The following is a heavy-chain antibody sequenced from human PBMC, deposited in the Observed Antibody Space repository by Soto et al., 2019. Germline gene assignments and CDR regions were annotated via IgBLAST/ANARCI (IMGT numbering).Heavy chain of an antibody. CDR1: GGSISSGGYY. CDR3: ARDGGPFEARNRIDY. Sequence: QVQLQESGPGLVKPSQTLSLTCTVSGGSISSGGYYWSWIRQHPGQGLEWIGYLYYSGSTYYNPSLKSRVTISVDTSKNQFSLKRSSVTAADTAVYYCARDGGPFEARNRIDYWGQGTLVTVSS. CDR2: LYYSGST. J-gene: IGHJ4*02. V-gene: IGHV4-31*03. D-gene: IGHD3-16*01.